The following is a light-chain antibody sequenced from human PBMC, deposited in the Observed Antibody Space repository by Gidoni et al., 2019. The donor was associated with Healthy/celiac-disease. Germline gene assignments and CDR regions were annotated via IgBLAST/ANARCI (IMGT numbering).Light chain of an antibody. CDR3: GADHGSGSNFVSV. CDR2: VGTGGIVG. Sequence: QPVLTQPPSASASLGASVTLTCPLSSGYSNYKVDVYQQRPGKGPRFVMRVGTGGIVGSKGDGIPDRFSVLGSGLNRYLTIKNIQEEDESDYHCGADHGSGSNFVSVFGGGTKLTVL. CDR1: SGYSNYK. J-gene: IGLJ2*01. V-gene: IGLV9-49*01.